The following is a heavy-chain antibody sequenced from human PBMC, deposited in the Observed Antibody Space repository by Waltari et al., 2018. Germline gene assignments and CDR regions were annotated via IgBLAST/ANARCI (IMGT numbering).Heavy chain of an antibody. V-gene: IGHV3-30-3*01. CDR1: GFTFSSYA. Sequence: QVQLVESGGGVVQPGRSLRLSFAASGFTFSSYAMHWVRQAPGKGLEWLAVISYAGSNQYYADSVMGRFTISSDNSKNTLYLQMTSLRAEDTAVYYCARDIAAVYYFDYWGQGTLVTVSS. J-gene: IGHJ4*02. CDR2: ISYAGSNQ. CDR3: ARDIAAVYYFDY. D-gene: IGHD6-13*01.